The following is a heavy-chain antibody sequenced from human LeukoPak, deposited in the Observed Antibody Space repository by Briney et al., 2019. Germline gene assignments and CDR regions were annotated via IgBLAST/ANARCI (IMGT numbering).Heavy chain of an antibody. CDR2: INTYNGYT. D-gene: IGHD3-10*01. J-gene: IGHJ5*02. CDR1: GYTFTSYG. Sequence: ASVKVSCKASGYTFTSYGISWVRQAPGQGLEWMGRINTYNGYTKYTQKFQGRVTMTTDTSTNTAYMELRSLRSDDTAVFYCARDLSQGYGSGSFSSWGQGTLVTVSS. CDR3: ARDLSQGYGSGSFSS. V-gene: IGHV1-18*01.